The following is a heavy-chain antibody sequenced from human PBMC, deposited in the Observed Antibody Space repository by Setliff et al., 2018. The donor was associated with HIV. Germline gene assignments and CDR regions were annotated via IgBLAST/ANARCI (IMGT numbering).Heavy chain of an antibody. CDR2: ISGSGGST. CDR1: GFTFSSYA. CDR3: AKSGCGGDCYTNYYYYYHRDV. D-gene: IGHD2-21*02. Sequence: GGSLRLSCAASGFTFSSYAMSLVRQAPVKGLEWVSAISGSGGSTYYADSVKGRFTISRDNSKNTLYLQMHSLRAEDTALYYCAKSGCGGDCYTNYYYYYHRDVGGNGTTVTVSS. V-gene: IGHV3-23*01. J-gene: IGHJ6*03.